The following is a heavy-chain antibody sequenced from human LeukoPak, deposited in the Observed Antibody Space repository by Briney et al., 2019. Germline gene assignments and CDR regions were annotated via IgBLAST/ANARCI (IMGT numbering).Heavy chain of an antibody. Sequence: PGGSLRLSCAASGFTVSNSYMSWVRQAPGKGLEWVSVVYPDGSTFYGDSVQGRFSISRDISKNTLYLQMSILRAEDTAVYYCATNVPMVQGVMFGYWGQGTLVTVSS. J-gene: IGHJ4*02. D-gene: IGHD3-10*01. CDR3: ATNVPMVQGVMFGY. V-gene: IGHV3-53*01. CDR1: GFTVSNSY. CDR2: VYPDGST.